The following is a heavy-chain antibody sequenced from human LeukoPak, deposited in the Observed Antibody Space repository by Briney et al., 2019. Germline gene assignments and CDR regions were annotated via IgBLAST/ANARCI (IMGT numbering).Heavy chain of an antibody. D-gene: IGHD2-2*02. CDR1: GGSFSGYY. V-gene: IGHV4-34*01. Sequence: SETLSLTCAVYGGSFSGYYWSWIRQPPGKGLEWIGEINHSGSTNYNPSLKSRVTISVDTSKNQFSLKLSSVTAADTAVYYCARGELVVPAAIRAYFDYWGQGTLVTVS. J-gene: IGHJ4*02. CDR2: INHSGST. CDR3: ARGELVVPAAIRAYFDY.